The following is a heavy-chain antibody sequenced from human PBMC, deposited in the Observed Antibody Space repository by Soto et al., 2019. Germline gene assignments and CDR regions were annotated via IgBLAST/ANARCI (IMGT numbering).Heavy chain of an antibody. CDR3: AVTMTTVTPGFVSSADYFDY. D-gene: IGHD4-4*01. CDR1: GGSISSGGYY. CDR2: IYYSGST. Sequence: SETLSLTCTVSGGSISSGGYYWSWIRQHPGKGLEWIGYIYYSGSTYYNPSLKSRVTISVDTSKNQFSLKLSSVTAADTAVYYCAVTMTTVTPGFVSSADYFDYWGQGTLVTVS. J-gene: IGHJ4*02. V-gene: IGHV4-31*03.